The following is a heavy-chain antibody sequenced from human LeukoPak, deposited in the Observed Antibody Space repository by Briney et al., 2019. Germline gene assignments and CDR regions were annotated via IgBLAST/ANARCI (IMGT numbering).Heavy chain of an antibody. CDR2: MYYSGST. V-gene: IGHV4-30-4*01. Sequence: SETLSLTCTVSGGSISSGDYYWSWIRQPPGKGLEWIGYMYYSGSTYYNPSLKSRVTISVDTSKNQFSLKLSSVTAADTAVYYCLRRMVGAIRPFDYWGQGTLVTVSS. CDR3: LRRMVGAIRPFDY. D-gene: IGHD1-26*01. CDR1: GGSISSGDYY. J-gene: IGHJ4*02.